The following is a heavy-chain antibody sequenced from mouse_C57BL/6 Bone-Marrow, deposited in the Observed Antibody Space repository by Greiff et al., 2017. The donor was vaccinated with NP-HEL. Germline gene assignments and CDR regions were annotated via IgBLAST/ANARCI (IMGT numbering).Heavy chain of an antibody. CDR3: ARHDYYDYDGGFAY. Sequence: EVQLQESGGDLVKPGGSLKLSCAASGFTFSSYGMSWVRQTPDKRLEWVATISSGGSYTYYPDSVKGRFTISRDNAKNTLYLQMSSLKSEDTAMYYCARHDYYDYDGGFAYWGQGTLVTVSA. D-gene: IGHD2-4*01. CDR1: GFTFSSYG. J-gene: IGHJ3*01. CDR2: ISSGGSYT. V-gene: IGHV5-6*01.